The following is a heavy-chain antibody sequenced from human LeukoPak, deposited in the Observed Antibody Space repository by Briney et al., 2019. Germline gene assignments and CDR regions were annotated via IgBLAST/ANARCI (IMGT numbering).Heavy chain of an antibody. D-gene: IGHD5-12*01. Sequence: GGSLRLSCAASGFTFSSYAMHWVRQAPGKGLEWVAVISYDGSNKYYADSVKGRFTISRDNSKNTLYLQMNSLRAEDTAVYYCARGASGHPGDWDQGTLVTVSS. J-gene: IGHJ4*02. CDR1: GFTFSSYA. V-gene: IGHV3-30-3*01. CDR2: ISYDGSNK. CDR3: ARGASGHPGD.